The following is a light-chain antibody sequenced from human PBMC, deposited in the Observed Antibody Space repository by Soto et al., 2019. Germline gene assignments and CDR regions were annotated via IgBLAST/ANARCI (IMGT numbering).Light chain of an antibody. Sequence: DIQMTQSPSSLSASVGDRVTITCRASQTVGSYLNWYQHKPGNAPKILIYSASSRRSGVPSRFSGSGSGTDFTLTISSLQPEDFATYYCQQSHSLPLSFGGGTRVEI. V-gene: IGKV1-39*01. J-gene: IGKJ4*01. CDR1: QTVGSY. CDR3: QQSHSLPLS. CDR2: SAS.